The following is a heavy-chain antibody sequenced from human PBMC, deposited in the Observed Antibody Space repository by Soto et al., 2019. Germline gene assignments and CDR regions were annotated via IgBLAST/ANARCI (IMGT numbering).Heavy chain of an antibody. V-gene: IGHV4-31*03. D-gene: IGHD4-4*01. CDR1: GGSISSSSYY. CDR2: IYYSGST. J-gene: IGHJ6*02. CDR3: ARDGDGRMTTNPYYYNGMDV. Sequence: KPSETLSLTCTVSGGSISSSSYYWSWIRQHPGKGLEWIGYIYYSGSTYYNPSLKSRVTISVDTSNYQFSLKLSSVTAADTAVYYCARDGDGRMTTNPYYYNGMDVWGPGTTVTVSS.